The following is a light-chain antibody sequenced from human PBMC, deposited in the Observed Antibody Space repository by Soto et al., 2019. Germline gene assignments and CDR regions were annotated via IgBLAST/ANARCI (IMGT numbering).Light chain of an antibody. J-gene: IGKJ4*01. V-gene: IGKV3-15*01. CDR1: QSVGTK. Sequence: ETVMTQSPATLSVSPGERVTLSCRAGQSVGTKLAWYQQKPGQAPRLLIYGASTRATGIPARFSGSGSGTEFTLTISSLQSEDFAVYYCQQYNNSSPHTFCWGTKVDI. CDR2: GAS. CDR3: QQYNNSSPHT.